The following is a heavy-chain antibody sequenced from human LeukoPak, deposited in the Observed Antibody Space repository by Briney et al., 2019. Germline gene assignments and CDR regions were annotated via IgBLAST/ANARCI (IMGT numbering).Heavy chain of an antibody. J-gene: IGHJ4*02. Sequence: ASVKVSCKASGYKFINYGINRVRQAPGQGLEWMGWINAYLRQTTYAQRFQDRVTMTTDTSTSTAYMELSSLTSDDTAVYYCARDLSSGWNDYWGQGTLVTVSS. CDR2: INAYLRQT. CDR1: GYKFINYG. D-gene: IGHD6-19*01. CDR3: ARDLSSGWNDY. V-gene: IGHV1-18*01.